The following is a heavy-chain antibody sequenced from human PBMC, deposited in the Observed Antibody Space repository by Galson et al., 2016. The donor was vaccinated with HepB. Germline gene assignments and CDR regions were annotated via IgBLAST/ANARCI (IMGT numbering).Heavy chain of an antibody. V-gene: IGHV3-23*01. CDR1: GFTFSSYG. Sequence: SLRLSCTGSGFTFSSYGMHWVRQAPGKGLEWISAISGSDGRTYYADSVKGRFTISRDNSKNTLFLQMNSLRDEDTAVYFCARAAGDYGNDGFPNFDYWGQGTLVTVSS. D-gene: IGHD4-17*01. J-gene: IGHJ4*02. CDR2: ISGSDGRT. CDR3: ARAAGDYGNDGFPNFDY.